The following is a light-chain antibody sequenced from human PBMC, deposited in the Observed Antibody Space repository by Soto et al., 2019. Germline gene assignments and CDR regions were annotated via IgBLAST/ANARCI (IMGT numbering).Light chain of an antibody. CDR2: RNN. CDR3: AAWDDSLSGL. V-gene: IGLV1-47*01. CDR1: SSNIGSNY. J-gene: IGLJ3*02. Sequence: QSVLTQPPSASGTPGQRVTISCSGSSSNIGSNYVYWYQQLPGTAPKLLISRNNQRPSGVPDRFSGSKSGTSASLAISGLRSEDEADYYCAAWDDSLSGLFGGGTQLTVL.